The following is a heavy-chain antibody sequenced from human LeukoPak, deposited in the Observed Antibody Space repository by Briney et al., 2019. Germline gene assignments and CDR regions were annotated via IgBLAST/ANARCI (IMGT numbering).Heavy chain of an antibody. CDR2: ISAYNGNT. J-gene: IGHJ6*02. D-gene: IGHD3-9*01. CDR3: ARDTDILTGYGNYGMDI. Sequence: ASVKVSCKASGYTFTSYGISWVRQAPGQGLEWMGWISAYNGNTNYAQKLQGRVTMTTDTSTSTAYMELRSLRSDDTAVYYCARDTDILTGYGNYGMDIWGQGTPVTVSS. CDR1: GYTFTSYG. V-gene: IGHV1-18*01.